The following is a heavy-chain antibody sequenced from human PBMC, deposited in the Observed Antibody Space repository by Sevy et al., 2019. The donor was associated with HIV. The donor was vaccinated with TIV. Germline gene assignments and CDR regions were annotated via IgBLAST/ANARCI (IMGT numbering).Heavy chain of an antibody. CDR2: INHSGST. V-gene: IGHV4-34*01. J-gene: IGHJ5*02. D-gene: IGHD3-10*01. Sequence: SETLSLTCAVYGGSFSGYYWSWIHQPPGKGLEWIGEINHSGSTNYNPSLKSRVTISVDTSKNQFSLKLSSVTAADTAVYYCARAKYYGSGSYYKGGSWFDPWGQGTLVTVSS. CDR1: GGSFSGYY. CDR3: ARAKYYGSGSYYKGGSWFDP.